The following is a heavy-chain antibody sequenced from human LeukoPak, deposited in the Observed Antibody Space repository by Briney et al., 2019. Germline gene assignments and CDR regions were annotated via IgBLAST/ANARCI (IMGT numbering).Heavy chain of an antibody. CDR3: ARGAARMVEIATIISFEY. V-gene: IGHV3-66*02. J-gene: IGHJ4*02. Sequence: GGSLRLSCAASEFSVGSNYMTWVRQAPGKGLEWVSLIYSGGSTYYADSVKGRFTISRDNSKNTLYLQMNSLRAEDTAVYYCARGAARMVEIATIISFEYWGQGTLVTVSS. CDR1: EFSVGSNY. D-gene: IGHD5-24*01. CDR2: IYSGGST.